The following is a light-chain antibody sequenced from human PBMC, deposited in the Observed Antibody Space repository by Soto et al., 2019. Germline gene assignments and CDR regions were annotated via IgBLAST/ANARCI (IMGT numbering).Light chain of an antibody. CDR1: QSVLYSSNNKNY. Sequence: DIVMTQSPDSLAVSLGERATINCKSSQSVLYSSNNKNYLAWYQQKPGQPPKLLIYWASTRESGVPDRFSVRGSGTYFTLTMSSLQAEDVEVYYCQQYYSTPPAFGQGTKVEIK. CDR3: QQYYSTPPA. J-gene: IGKJ1*01. CDR2: WAS. V-gene: IGKV4-1*01.